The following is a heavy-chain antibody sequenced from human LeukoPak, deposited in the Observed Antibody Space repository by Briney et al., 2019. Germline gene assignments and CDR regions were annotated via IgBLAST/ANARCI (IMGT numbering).Heavy chain of an antibody. CDR3: ARGRWGYCSGGSCYFGYYYYYYGMDV. J-gene: IGHJ6*02. V-gene: IGHV4-34*01. Sequence: SETLSLTYAVYGGSFSGYYWSWIRQPPGKGPEWIGEINHSGSTNYNPSLKSRVTISVDTSKNQFSLKLSSVTAADTAVYYCARGRWGYCSGGSCYFGYYYYYYGMDVWGQGTTVTVSS. D-gene: IGHD2-15*01. CDR1: GGSFSGYY. CDR2: INHSGST.